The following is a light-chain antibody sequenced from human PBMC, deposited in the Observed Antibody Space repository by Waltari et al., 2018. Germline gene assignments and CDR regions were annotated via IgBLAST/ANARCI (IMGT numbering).Light chain of an antibody. CDR3: CSYAGTYILI. CDR1: NRDFGAVAY. J-gene: IGLJ2*01. Sequence: QSALTQPRSVSGSPGQAVTISCTGTNRDFGAVAYVSWYQHYPGKAPKLMIEDVHQRPSGVPDRFSGSKSGNTASLTISGLQAEDEAVYYCCSYAGTYILIFGGGTKLTVL. CDR2: DVH. V-gene: IGLV2-11*01.